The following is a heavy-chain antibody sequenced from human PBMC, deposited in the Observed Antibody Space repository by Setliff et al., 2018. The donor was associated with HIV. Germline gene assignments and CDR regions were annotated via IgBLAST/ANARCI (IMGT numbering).Heavy chain of an antibody. CDR2: VRYDESNK. CDR1: GFIFSSYA. J-gene: IGHJ4*01. Sequence: GGSLRLSCAASGFIFSSYAMHWVRQAPGKGLEWVACVRYDESNKYYAESVKDRFTISRDNSKNMVYLQMNGLRAEDTAVYYCAKGLVIFGALSDWVLDYWGQGTLVTVSS. D-gene: IGHD3-3*02. CDR3: AKGLVIFGALSDWVLDY. V-gene: IGHV3-30*02.